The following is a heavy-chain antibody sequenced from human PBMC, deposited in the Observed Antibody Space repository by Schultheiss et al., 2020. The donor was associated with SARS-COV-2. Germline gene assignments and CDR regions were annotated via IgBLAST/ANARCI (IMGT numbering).Heavy chain of an antibody. V-gene: IGHV1-2*02. CDR1: GGTFSSYA. CDR3: ARDRAAGTTGRSWFDP. J-gene: IGHJ5*02. D-gene: IGHD1-7*01. CDR2: INPNSGGT. Sequence: ASVKVSCKASGGTFSSYAISWVRQAPGQGLEWMGGINPNSGGTNYAQKFQGRVTMTRDTSISTAYMELSRLRSDDTAVYYCARDRAAGTTGRSWFDPWGQGTLVTVSS.